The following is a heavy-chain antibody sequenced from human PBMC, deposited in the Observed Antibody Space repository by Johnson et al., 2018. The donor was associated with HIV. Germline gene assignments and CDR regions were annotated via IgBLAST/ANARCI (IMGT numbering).Heavy chain of an antibody. J-gene: IGHJ3*02. Sequence: QVQLVESGGGVVQPGGSLRLSCAASGFTFSSYGMHWVRQAPGKGLEWVAFIRYDGSNKYYADSVKGRFTISRDNSKNTLYLQMNSLRAEDTAVYYCAKGAAAAGPDACDIWGQGTMVTVSS. CDR3: AKGAAAAGPDACDI. CDR2: IRYDGSNK. D-gene: IGHD6-13*01. CDR1: GFTFSSYG. V-gene: IGHV3-30*02.